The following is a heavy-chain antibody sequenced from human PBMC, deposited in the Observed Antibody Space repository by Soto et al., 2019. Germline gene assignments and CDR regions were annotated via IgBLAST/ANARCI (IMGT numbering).Heavy chain of an antibody. V-gene: IGHV4-31*03. D-gene: IGHD2-2*01. J-gene: IGHJ5*02. CDR3: ARVVKAEDNWLEQ. CDR2: IYYIGST. CDR1: GFSIISCFYY. Sequence: PSLTCTFSGFSIISCFYYCICIRQHPLKGLEWIGYIYYIGSTYYNPSIKSRVTISVDTSKNQFSLKLSSVTAADTAAYYCARVVKAEDNWLEQWGKGNMVNVSS.